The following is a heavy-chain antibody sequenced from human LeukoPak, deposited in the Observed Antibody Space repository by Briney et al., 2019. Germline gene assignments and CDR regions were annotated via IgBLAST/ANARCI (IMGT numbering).Heavy chain of an antibody. J-gene: IGHJ6*02. Sequence: GGSLRLSCAASGFTVSSNYMSWVRQAPGKGLEWVSTISSGSSYIYYADSVKGRFTISRDNAKNSLYLQMNNLRAEDTAVYYCARTAEHGSGSSSYYYYYGLDVWGQGTTVTVSS. CDR3: ARTAEHGSGSSSYYYYYGLDV. CDR1: GFTVSSNY. D-gene: IGHD3-10*01. CDR2: ISSGSSYI. V-gene: IGHV3-21*01.